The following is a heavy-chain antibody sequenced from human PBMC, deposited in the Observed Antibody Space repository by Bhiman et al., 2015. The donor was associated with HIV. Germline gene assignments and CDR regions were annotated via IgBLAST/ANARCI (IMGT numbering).Heavy chain of an antibody. CDR3: ARSVWEWGGAFDI. J-gene: IGHJ3*02. Sequence: EVQLVESGGGLVKPGGSLRLSCAASGFTFSSYSMNWVRQAPGKGLEWVSSISSSSSYIYYADSVKGRFTISRDNAKNSLYLQMNSLRAEDTAVYYCARSVWEWGGAFDIWGQGTMVTVSS. D-gene: IGHD3-3*01. CDR1: GFTFSSYS. V-gene: IGHV3-21*01. CDR2: ISSSSSYI.